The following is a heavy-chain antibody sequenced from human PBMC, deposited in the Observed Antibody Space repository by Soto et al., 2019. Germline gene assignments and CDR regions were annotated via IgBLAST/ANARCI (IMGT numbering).Heavy chain of an antibody. Sequence: SETLSLTCTVSGGSISSSSYYWGWIRQPPGKGLEWIGSIYYSGSTYYNPSLKSRVTISVDTSKNQFSLKLSSVTAADTAVYYCARQLDIEQLQIQGYVDYYGMDVWGQGTTVTVSS. CDR2: IYYSGST. V-gene: IGHV4-39*01. D-gene: IGHD3-10*02. J-gene: IGHJ6*02. CDR3: ARQLDIEQLQIQGYVDYYGMDV. CDR1: GGSISSSSYY.